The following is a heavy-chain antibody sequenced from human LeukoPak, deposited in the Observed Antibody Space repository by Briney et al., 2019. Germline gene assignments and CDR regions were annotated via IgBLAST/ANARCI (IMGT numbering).Heavy chain of an antibody. CDR1: GGSMTSDGNY. D-gene: IGHD3-3*01. CDR3: SKYGISIFGALSEAFYI. CDR2: IYHSGNT. J-gene: IGHJ3*02. Sequence: SQTLSFTCTVSGGSMTSDGNYWSWIRQSAGKGLEWIGYIYHSGNTNYNPSLKSRVTISVDRSKNQFSLKLNSVTAADTAVYYFSKYGISIFGALSEAFYIWGQRTMVTVSS. V-gene: IGHV4-30-2*06.